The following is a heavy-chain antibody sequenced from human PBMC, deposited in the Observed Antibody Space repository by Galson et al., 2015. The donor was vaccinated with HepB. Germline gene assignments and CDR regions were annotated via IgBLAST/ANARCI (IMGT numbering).Heavy chain of an antibody. CDR1: GYTFTSYG. Sequence: SVKVSCKASGYTFTSYGISWVRQAPGQGLEWMGWISAYNGNTNYAQKLQGRVTMTTDTSTSTAYMELRSLRSDDTAVYYCARGTGSGSYLNYYYYMDVWGKGTTVTVSS. CDR3: ARGTGSGSYLNYYYYMDV. CDR2: ISAYNGNT. D-gene: IGHD3-10*01. J-gene: IGHJ6*03. V-gene: IGHV1-18*01.